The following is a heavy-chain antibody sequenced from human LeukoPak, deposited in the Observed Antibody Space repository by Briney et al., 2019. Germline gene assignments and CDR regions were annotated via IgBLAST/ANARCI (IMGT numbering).Heavy chain of an antibody. V-gene: IGHV4-34*01. CDR2: INHSGST. Sequence: SETLSLTCAVYGVSFSGYYWSWLRQPPGKGLEWIGEINHSGSTNYNPSLKSRVTISVDTSKNQFSLKLSSVTAADTAVYYCARALRNCTNGVCSYFDYWGQGTLVTVSS. D-gene: IGHD2-8*01. CDR1: GVSFSGYY. J-gene: IGHJ4*02. CDR3: ARALRNCTNGVCSYFDY.